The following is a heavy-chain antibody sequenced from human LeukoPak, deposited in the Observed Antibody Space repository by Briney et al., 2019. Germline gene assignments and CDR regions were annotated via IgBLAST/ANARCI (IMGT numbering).Heavy chain of an antibody. CDR1: GFTFSSYG. Sequence: GGSLRLSCAASGFTFSSYGMHWVRQAPGKGLEWVAFIRYDGNNKFYADSVKGRFTISRDNSKNTLYLQMNSLRAEDTAVYYCAKSSDSGWYDAFDIWGQGTMVTVSS. CDR3: AKSSDSGWYDAFDI. V-gene: IGHV3-30*02. D-gene: IGHD6-19*01. CDR2: IRYDGNNK. J-gene: IGHJ3*02.